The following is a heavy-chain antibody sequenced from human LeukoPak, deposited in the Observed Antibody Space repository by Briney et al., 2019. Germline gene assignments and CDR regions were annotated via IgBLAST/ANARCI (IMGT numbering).Heavy chain of an antibody. D-gene: IGHD3-10*01. CDR3: ARLYYYGSGSSIQQDYFDY. CDR1: GGTFSSYA. J-gene: IGHJ4*02. V-gene: IGHV1-69*04. CDR2: IIPILGIA. Sequence: GASVKVSCKASGGTFSSYAISWVRQAPGQGLEWMGRIIPILGIANYAQKFQGRVTITADKSTSTAYMELSSLRSEDTAVYYCARLYYYGSGSSIQQDYFDYWGQGTLVTVSS.